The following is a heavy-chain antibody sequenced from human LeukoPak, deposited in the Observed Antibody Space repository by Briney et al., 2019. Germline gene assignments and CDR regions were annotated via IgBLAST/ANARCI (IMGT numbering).Heavy chain of an antibody. J-gene: IGHJ4*02. V-gene: IGHV4-61*10. Sequence: SQTLSLTCTVSGGSISSGSYYWSWIRQPAGKGLEWIGYVYYSGSTNYNPSLKSRVTISVDTSKNQFSLNLNSVTAADTAVYYCARSELLWFGRVNSGFDYWGQGILVTVSP. CDR3: ARSELLWFGRVNSGFDY. CDR2: VYYSGST. CDR1: GGSISSGSYY. D-gene: IGHD3-10*01.